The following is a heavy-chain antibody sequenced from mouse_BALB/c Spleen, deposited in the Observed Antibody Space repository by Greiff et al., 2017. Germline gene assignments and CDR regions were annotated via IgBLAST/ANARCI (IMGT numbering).Heavy chain of an antibody. J-gene: IGHJ3*01. D-gene: IGHD2-1*01. Sequence: EVQLVESGGGLVQPGGSLKLSCAASGFTFSSYTMSWVRQTPEKRLEWVAYISNGGGSTYYPDTVKGRFTISRDNAKNTLYLQMSSLKSEDTAMYYCARRGGNYSPWFAYWGQGTLVTVSA. CDR2: ISNGGGST. CDR1: GFTFSSYT. V-gene: IGHV5-12-2*01. CDR3: ARRGGNYSPWFAY.